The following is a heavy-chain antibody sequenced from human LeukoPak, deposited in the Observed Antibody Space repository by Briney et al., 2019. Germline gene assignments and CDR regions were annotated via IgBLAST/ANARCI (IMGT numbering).Heavy chain of an antibody. Sequence: KPSETLSLTCNVSGGSISNGDYYWSWIRQPSGKGLEWIGYIYYGGSAYYNPSLKSRVTISVDTSKNQFSLNLTSMTAADTAVYYCAREPGSSSWFDYWGQGTLVTVSS. CDR2: IYYGGSA. J-gene: IGHJ4*02. V-gene: IGHV4-30-4*08. CDR3: AREPGSSSWFDY. D-gene: IGHD6-13*01. CDR1: GGSISNGDYY.